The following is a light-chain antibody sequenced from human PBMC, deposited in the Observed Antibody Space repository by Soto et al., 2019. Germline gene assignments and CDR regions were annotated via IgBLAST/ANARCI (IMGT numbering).Light chain of an antibody. V-gene: IGKV3-11*01. CDR2: DAS. CDR1: QSDNNY. Sequence: EIVLTQSPAILSLSLGERYTLSCMASQSDNNYLVWYQQKAGQAPRILIYDASTRATGIPARFSGSGSGTDFTLTISRLEPEDIAVYYCQQRNSWPLTFGGGTKVDIK. J-gene: IGKJ4*01. CDR3: QQRNSWPLT.